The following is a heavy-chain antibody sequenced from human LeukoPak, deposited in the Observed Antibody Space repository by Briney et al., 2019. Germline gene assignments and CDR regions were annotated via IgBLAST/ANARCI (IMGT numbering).Heavy chain of an antibody. CDR1: GGSISSSSYY. J-gene: IGHJ6*03. Sequence: SETLSLTCTVSGGSISSSSYYWSWIRQPAGKGLEWIGRIYTSGSTNYNPSLKSRVTMSVDTSKNQFSLKLSSVTAADTAVYYCARDWEAYCGGDCYSRRDYYYYYMDVWGKGTTVTISS. V-gene: IGHV4-61*02. CDR3: ARDWEAYCGGDCYSRRDYYYYYMDV. CDR2: IYTSGST. D-gene: IGHD2-21*02.